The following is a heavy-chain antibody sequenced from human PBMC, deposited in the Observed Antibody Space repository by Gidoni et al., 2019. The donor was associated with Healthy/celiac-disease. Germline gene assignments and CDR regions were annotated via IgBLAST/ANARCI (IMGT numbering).Heavy chain of an antibody. CDR3: AKGGDDSSAAFDI. J-gene: IGHJ3*02. V-gene: IGHV3-9*01. CDR1: GFTFDDYA. D-gene: IGHD3-22*01. Sequence: EVQLVESGGGLVQPGRSLRLSCAASGFTFDDYAMHWVRQAPGKGLEWVSGISWNSGSIGYADSVKGRFTISRDNAKNSLYLQMNSLRAEDTALYYCAKGGDDSSAAFDIWGQGTMVTVSS. CDR2: ISWNSGSI.